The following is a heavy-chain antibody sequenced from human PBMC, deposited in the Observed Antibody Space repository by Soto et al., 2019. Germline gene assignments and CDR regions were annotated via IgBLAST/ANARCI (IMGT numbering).Heavy chain of an antibody. CDR2: ISSTSIYI. J-gene: IGHJ4*02. CDR3: ARVSAGIYFEY. Sequence: EVQLVESGGGLVKPGGSLRLSCAASGFTFSGYNMNWVRQAPGKGLEWVSSISSTSIYIYYADSVKGRFTISRDNAKNSLYLQMNSLRAEDTAVYYCARVSAGIYFEYWGQGTLVTVSS. D-gene: IGHD3-10*01. V-gene: IGHV3-21*01. CDR1: GFTFSGYN.